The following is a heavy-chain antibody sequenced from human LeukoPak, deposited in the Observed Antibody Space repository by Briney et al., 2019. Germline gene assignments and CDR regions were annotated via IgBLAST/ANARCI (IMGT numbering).Heavy chain of an antibody. Sequence: SETLSLTCTVSGDSISSSSYYWGWLRQPPGKGLEWIVSIYYSGSTYYNPALKSRVTISVDTSKHQFSLKLSSVTAADTAVYYCARGGGSGSYPAYYYFDYWGQGTLVTVSS. D-gene: IGHD1-26*01. CDR2: IYYSGST. V-gene: IGHV4-39*07. CDR3: ARGGGSGSYPAYYYFDY. CDR1: GDSISSSSYY. J-gene: IGHJ4*02.